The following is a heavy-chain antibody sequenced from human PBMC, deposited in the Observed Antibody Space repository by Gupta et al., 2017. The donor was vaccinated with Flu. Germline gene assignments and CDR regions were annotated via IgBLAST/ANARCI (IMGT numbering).Heavy chain of an antibody. D-gene: IGHD1-26*01. J-gene: IGHJ5*02. V-gene: IGHV3-23*01. CDR3: AKGRDSGNLDWFDP. CDR1: GFIFDDYV. Sequence: EIQLLESGGDLVQPGGSLILFCAASGFIFDDYVMTWVPTTPGKGLAWISAILGRGQVQGPFYAGSVRGRFTTSRDNSKNTLCLQMNSLRAEDTAVYYCAKGRDSGNLDWFDPWGQGTLVTVSS. CDR2: ILGRGQVQGP.